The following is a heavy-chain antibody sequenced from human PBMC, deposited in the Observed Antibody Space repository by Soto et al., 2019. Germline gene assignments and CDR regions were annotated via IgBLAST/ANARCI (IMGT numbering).Heavy chain of an antibody. J-gene: IGHJ4*02. CDR2: IIPIFCTA. V-gene: IGHV1-69*06. CDR1: GGTFNSYA. Sequence: GSAVKVSCMASGGTFNSYAIRLLRQAPGPRLEWMGGIIPIFCTANYAQRFQGRVTITADKSTSTAYMELSSLRSEDTAVYDCSGSGYCSSTSCYYFDYWGQGTLVTVSS. D-gene: IGHD2-2*01. CDR3: SGSGYCSSTSCYYFDY.